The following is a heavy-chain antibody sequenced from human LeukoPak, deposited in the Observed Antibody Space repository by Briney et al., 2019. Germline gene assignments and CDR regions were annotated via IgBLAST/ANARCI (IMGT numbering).Heavy chain of an antibody. V-gene: IGHV3-23*01. CDR2: ISGSGGST. CDR1: GFTFDDYT. J-gene: IGHJ5*02. CDR3: TKDPPLLKRITPDYSSQGSNWFDP. Sequence: GGSLRLSCAASGFTFDDYTMHWVRQAPGKGLEWVSAISGSGGSTYYADSVKGRFTISRDNSKNTLYLQMNSLRAEDTAAYYCTKDPPLLKRITPDYSSQGSNWFDPWGQGTLVTVSS. D-gene: IGHD6-13*01.